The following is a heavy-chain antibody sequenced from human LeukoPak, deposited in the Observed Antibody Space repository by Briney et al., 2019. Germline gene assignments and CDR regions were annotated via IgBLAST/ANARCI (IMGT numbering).Heavy chain of an antibody. CDR1: GFIFSTYA. D-gene: IGHD6-6*01. J-gene: IGHJ4*02. V-gene: IGHV3-23*01. Sequence: GGSLRLSCAASGFIFSTYAMSWVRQAPGKGLEWVSTISASGSSTYYADSVKGRFTISRDNSKNTLDLQLNSLRADDTALYYCAKGAPTLQLYDHWGQGTLVTVSS. CDR2: ISASGSST. CDR3: AKGAPTLQLYDH.